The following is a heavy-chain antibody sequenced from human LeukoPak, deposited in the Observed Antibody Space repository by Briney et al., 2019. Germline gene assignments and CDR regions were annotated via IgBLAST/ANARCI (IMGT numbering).Heavy chain of an antibody. V-gene: IGHV1-8*01. D-gene: IGHD2-15*01. CDR3: AETIGYCSGGSCYFQH. Sequence: ASVKVSCKASVYTFTSYDINWVRQATGQGLEWMGWMNPNSGNTGYAQKFQGRVTRTRNTSISTAYMELSSLRSEDTAVYYCAETIGYCSGGSCYFQHWGQGTLVTVSS. J-gene: IGHJ1*01. CDR1: VYTFTSYD. CDR2: MNPNSGNT.